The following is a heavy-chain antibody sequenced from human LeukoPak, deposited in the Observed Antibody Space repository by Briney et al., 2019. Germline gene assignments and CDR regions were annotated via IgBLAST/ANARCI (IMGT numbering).Heavy chain of an antibody. CDR2: IIPIFGTA. J-gene: IGHJ4*02. V-gene: IGHV1-69*05. CDR3: AAPTIDSSSWYYY. D-gene: IGHD6-13*01. CDR1: GGTFSSYA. Sequence: ASVKVSCKASGGTFSSYAISLVRQTPGQGLEWMGRIIPIFGTANYAQKFQGRVTITTDESTSTAYMELSSLRSEDTAVYYCAAPTIDSSSWYYYWGQGTLVTVSA.